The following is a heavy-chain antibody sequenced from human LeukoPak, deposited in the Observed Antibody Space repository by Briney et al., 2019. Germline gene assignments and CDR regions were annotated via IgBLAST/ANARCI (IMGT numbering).Heavy chain of an antibody. Sequence: SQTLSLTCAVSGGSISSGGYSWSWIRQPPGKGLEWIGYIYHSGSTYYNPSLKSRVTISVDRSKNQFSLKLSSVTAADTAVYYCARGSLGRGYYLDYWGQGTLVTVSS. CDR1: GGSISSGGYS. V-gene: IGHV4-30-2*01. D-gene: IGHD3-22*01. CDR2: IYHSGST. J-gene: IGHJ4*02. CDR3: ARGSLGRGYYLDY.